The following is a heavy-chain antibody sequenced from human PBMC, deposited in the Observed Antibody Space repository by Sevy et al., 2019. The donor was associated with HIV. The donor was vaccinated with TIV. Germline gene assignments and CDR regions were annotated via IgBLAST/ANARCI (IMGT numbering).Heavy chain of an antibody. CDR2: IHYSGAT. CDR3: ARSQHFSGDYADYAFDV. Sequence: SETLSLTCSVSGGSVSNPNYYWGWIRQPPGKGLEWIGSIHYSGATSYNPSLESRVTTSVDTSNNRFSLILTSVTAADTAVYYCARSQHFSGDYADYAFDVWGQGTMVTVSS. CDR1: GGSVSNPNYY. D-gene: IGHD4-17*01. J-gene: IGHJ3*01. V-gene: IGHV4-39*01.